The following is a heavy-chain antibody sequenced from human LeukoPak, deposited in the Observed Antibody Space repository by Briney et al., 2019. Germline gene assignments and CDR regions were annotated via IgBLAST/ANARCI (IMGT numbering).Heavy chain of an antibody. CDR1: GFTFSSYA. J-gene: IGHJ4*02. CDR2: IRYDGSNK. CDR3: AKDRGIAAAGLDY. V-gene: IGHV3-30*02. D-gene: IGHD6-13*01. Sequence: GGSLRLSCAASGFTFSSYAMSWVHQAPGKGLEWVAFIRYDGSNKYYADSVKGRFTISRDNSKNTLYLQMNSLRAEDTAVYYCAKDRGIAAAGLDYWGQGTLVTVSS.